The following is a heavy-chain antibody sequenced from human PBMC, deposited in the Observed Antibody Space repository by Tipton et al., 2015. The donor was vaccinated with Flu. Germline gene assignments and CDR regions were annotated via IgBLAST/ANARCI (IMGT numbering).Heavy chain of an antibody. Sequence: VQLVQSGAEVKKPGASVKVSCKASGYTFSSYSMNWVRQAPGKGLEWVSSISSSSSYIYYADSVKGRFTISRDNAKNSLYLQMNSLRAEDTAVYYCARGATADPFDYWGQGTLVTVSS. CDR2: ISSSSSYI. V-gene: IGHV3-21*01. J-gene: IGHJ4*02. CDR3: ARGATADPFDY. CDR1: GYTFSSYS. D-gene: IGHD2-21*02.